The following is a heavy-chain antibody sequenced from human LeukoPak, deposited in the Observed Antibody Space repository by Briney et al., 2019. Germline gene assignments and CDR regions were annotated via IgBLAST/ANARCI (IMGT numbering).Heavy chain of an antibody. CDR2: IYYSGST. CDR1: GGSISSGGYY. CDR3: ARGYYYDSSGYPGAFDI. D-gene: IGHD3-22*01. Sequence: SQTLSLTCTVSGGSISSGGYYWSWIRQHPGKGLEWIGYIYYSGSTYYNPSLKSRVTISVDTFKNQFSLKLSSVTAADTAVYYCARGYYYDSSGYPGAFDIWGQGTMVTVSS. V-gene: IGHV4-31*03. J-gene: IGHJ3*02.